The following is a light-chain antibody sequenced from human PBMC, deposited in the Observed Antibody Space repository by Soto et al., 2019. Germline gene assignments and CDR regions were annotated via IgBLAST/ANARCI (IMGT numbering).Light chain of an antibody. CDR3: QKYNSAPWT. V-gene: IGKV1-27*01. CDR1: QGIGNY. J-gene: IGKJ1*01. Sequence: DLQMTQSPSSLSTSVGDRVTITCRASQGIGNYLAWYQQKPGKVPKLLIYAASTLQSGVPSRFSGSGSGTDFTLTISSLQPEDVGTYYCQKYNSAPWTFGQGTKVEIK. CDR2: AAS.